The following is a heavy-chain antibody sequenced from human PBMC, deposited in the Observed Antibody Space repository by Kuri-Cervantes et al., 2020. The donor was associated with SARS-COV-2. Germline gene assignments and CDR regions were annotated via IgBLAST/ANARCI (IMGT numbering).Heavy chain of an antibody. V-gene: IGHV3-30-3*01. J-gene: IGHJ4*02. D-gene: IGHD2-2*01. CDR2: TSYDGSNK. CDR1: GFTFSSYA. CDR3: AREGIHDIVVVPAAIALDY. Sequence: GESLKISCAASGFTFSSYAMHWVRQAPGKGLEWVAVTSYDGSNKYYADSVKGRFTISRDNSKNTLYLQMNSLRAEDTAVYYCAREGIHDIVVVPAAIALDYWGQGTLVTVSS.